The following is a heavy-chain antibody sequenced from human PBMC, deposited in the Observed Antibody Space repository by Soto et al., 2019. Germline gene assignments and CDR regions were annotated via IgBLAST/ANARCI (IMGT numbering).Heavy chain of an antibody. CDR2: VNPILSMS. J-gene: IGHJ4*02. CDR3: ASSYGSGYRAFDY. CDR1: GDTFNFYS. Sequence: QVQLVQSGAEVKRPGSSVKVSCKASGDTFNFYSINWVRQAPGVGLEWVGRVNPILSMSNYAQRFQGRATMTADKSTSTAYMELRSLRSEATAIYYCASSYGSGYRAFDYWGQGALVTVSS. D-gene: IGHD3-10*01. V-gene: IGHV1-69*02.